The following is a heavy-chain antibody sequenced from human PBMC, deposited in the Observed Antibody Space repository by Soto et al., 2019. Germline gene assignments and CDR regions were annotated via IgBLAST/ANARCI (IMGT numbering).Heavy chain of an antibody. Sequence: GGSLRLSCAASGFTFDDYGMSWVRQAPGKGLEWVSGINWNGGSTGYADSVKGRFTISRDNAKNSLYLQMNSLRAEDTALYYCARLGGDILTGYFVGGYYYGMDVWGQGTTVTVSS. V-gene: IGHV3-20*04. CDR1: GFTFDDYG. CDR3: ARLGGDILTGYFVGGYYYGMDV. J-gene: IGHJ6*02. D-gene: IGHD3-9*01. CDR2: INWNGGST.